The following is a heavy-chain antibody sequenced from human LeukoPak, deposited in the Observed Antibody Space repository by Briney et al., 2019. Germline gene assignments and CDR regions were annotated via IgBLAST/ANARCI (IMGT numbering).Heavy chain of an antibody. V-gene: IGHV1-18*01. D-gene: IGHD2-15*01. J-gene: IGHJ4*02. Sequence: GASVNISCKASGYTFTNYGITWVRQAAGQGLEWMGWISAYSGNTMFAQKHQGRVALTTDTSTTTAYMELRSLRSDDTAVYYCARDLEPAPRCKSGGNCYALYWGQGTLVTVSS. CDR2: ISAYSGNT. CDR1: GYTFTNYG. CDR3: ARDLEPAPRCKSGGNCYALY.